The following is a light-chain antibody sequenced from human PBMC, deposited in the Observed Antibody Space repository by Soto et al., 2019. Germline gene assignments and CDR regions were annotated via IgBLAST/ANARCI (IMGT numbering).Light chain of an antibody. CDR2: RNN. Sequence: VLTQPPSASGTPGPRVTISCYGSNSNIGSNYVHWYQHLPGTAPKLLIYRNNQRPSGVPDRFFGSKSGTSASLAISGLRSEDEADYYCAAWDDSLSGFYVFGTGTKVTVL. V-gene: IGLV1-47*01. CDR1: NSNIGSNY. CDR3: AAWDDSLSGFYV. J-gene: IGLJ1*01.